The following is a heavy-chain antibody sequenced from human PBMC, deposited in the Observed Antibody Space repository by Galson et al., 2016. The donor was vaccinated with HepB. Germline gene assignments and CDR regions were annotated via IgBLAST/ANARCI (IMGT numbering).Heavy chain of an antibody. D-gene: IGHD2-21*01. J-gene: IGHJ6*02. CDR3: ARSVWRWRGMDV. Sequence: WVRQAPGKGLEWVAVISYDGSNKYYADSVKGRFTTSRDNSKNMLYLQMNSLRAEDTAVYYCARSVWRWRGMDVWGQGTTDTVSS. CDR2: ISYDGSNK. V-gene: IGHV3-30*04.